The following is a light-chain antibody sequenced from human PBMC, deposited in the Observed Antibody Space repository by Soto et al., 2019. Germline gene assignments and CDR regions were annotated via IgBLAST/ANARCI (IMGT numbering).Light chain of an antibody. CDR1: QNITSW. J-gene: IGKJ4*01. CDR2: AAS. CDR3: QQANRFPLT. V-gene: IGKV1D-12*01. Sequence: DIEMTQSPSSVSASVGDRVTITCRASQNITSWLAWYQQKLGKAPKLLISAASSLESGVAARFSGSGSGTDFTLTISSLQPEDFATYYCQQANRFPLTFGGGTKVEIK.